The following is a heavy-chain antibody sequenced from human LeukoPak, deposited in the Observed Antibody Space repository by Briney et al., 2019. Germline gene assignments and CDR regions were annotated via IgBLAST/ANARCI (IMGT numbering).Heavy chain of an antibody. CDR2: ISGSGGST. V-gene: IGHV3-23*01. CDR3: AYSSGWYGAFDI. CDR1: GFTFSSYA. Sequence: GGSLRHSCAASGFTFSSYAMSWVRQAPGKGLEWVSAISGSGGSTYYADSVKGRFTISRDNSKNTLYLQMNSLRAEDTAVYYCAYSSGWYGAFDIWGQGTMVTVSS. D-gene: IGHD6-19*01. J-gene: IGHJ3*02.